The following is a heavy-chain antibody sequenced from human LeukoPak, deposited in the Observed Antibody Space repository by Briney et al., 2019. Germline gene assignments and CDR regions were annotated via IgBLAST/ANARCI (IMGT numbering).Heavy chain of an antibody. CDR3: ARHQDDSSEIPLDY. CDR2: IYYSGST. Sequence: SETLSLICNVPGNSINNYYWSWVRQPPGKGLEWIGYIYYSGSTNYNPSLKSRVTISVDTSKNQFSLKLSSVTAADTAVYYCARHQDDSSEIPLDYWGQGTLVTVSS. D-gene: IGHD3-22*01. J-gene: IGHJ4*02. V-gene: IGHV4-59*08. CDR1: GNSINNYY.